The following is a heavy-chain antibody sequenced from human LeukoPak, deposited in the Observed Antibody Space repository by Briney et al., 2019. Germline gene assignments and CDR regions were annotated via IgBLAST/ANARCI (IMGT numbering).Heavy chain of an antibody. J-gene: IGHJ3*02. CDR1: GFTFSFYA. V-gene: IGHV3-30*18. CDR2: ISYDGSNK. Sequence: QTGGSLRLSCAASGFTFSFYAMSWVRQAPGKGLEWVAVISYDGSNKYYADSVKGRFTISRDNSKNTLYLQMNSLRAEDTAVYYCAKDFSSGWTWGAFDIWGQGTMVTVSS. D-gene: IGHD6-19*01. CDR3: AKDFSSGWTWGAFDI.